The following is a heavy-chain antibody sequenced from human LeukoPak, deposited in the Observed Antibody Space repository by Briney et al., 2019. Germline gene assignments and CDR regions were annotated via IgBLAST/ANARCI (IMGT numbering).Heavy chain of an antibody. D-gene: IGHD3-3*01. V-gene: IGHV1-24*01. CDR3: ATASNTIFGVAPRGRYYYYYMDV. CDR2: FDPEDGET. CDR1: GYTLTGLS. J-gene: IGHJ6*03. Sequence: ASVKVSCKVSGYTLTGLSMHWVRQAPGKGLEWMGGFDPEDGETIYAQKFQGRVTMTEDTSTDTAYMELSSLRSEDTAVYYCATASNTIFGVAPRGRYYYYYMDVWGKGTTVTVSS.